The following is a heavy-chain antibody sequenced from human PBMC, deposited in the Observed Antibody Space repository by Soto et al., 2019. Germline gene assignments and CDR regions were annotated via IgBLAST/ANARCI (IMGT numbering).Heavy chain of an antibody. CDR1: GGSISSYY. D-gene: IGHD2-15*01. J-gene: IGHJ3*02. V-gene: IGHV4-59*08. Sequence: SETLSLTCTVSGGSISSYYWSWIRQPPGKGLEWIGYIYYSGSTNYNPSLKSRVTISVDTSKNQFSLKLSSVTAADTAVYYCARHKAPPGYCSGGSCYSDAFDIWGQGTMVTVSS. CDR2: IYYSGST. CDR3: ARHKAPPGYCSGGSCYSDAFDI.